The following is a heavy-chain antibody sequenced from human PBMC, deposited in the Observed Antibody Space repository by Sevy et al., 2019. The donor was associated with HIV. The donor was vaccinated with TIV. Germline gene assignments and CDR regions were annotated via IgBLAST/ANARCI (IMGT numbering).Heavy chain of an antibody. J-gene: IGHJ6*02. CDR3: ARTSAYYYYAVDV. CDR2: FYYSRST. V-gene: IGHV4-59*01. Sequence: SETLSLTCTVSGDSISNYYWSWIRQPSGKGLEWIGYFYYSRSTNYNPPLKSRVTISVDTSKNQISLKLRSVTAADTAVYYCARTSAYYYYAVDVWGQGTTVTVSS. CDR1: GDSISNYY. D-gene: IGHD2-2*01.